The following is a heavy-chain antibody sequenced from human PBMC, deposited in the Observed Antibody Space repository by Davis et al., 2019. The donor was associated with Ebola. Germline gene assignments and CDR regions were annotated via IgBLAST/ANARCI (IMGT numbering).Heavy chain of an antibody. CDR2: ISAYNGNT. J-gene: IGHJ4*02. Sequence: ASVKVSCKASGYTFTSYGISWVRQAPGQGLEWMGWISAYNGNTNYAQKLQGRVTMTTDTSTSTAYMEVSSLRSEDTAVYYCARAPTWSQINYYCFDYWGQGTLVTVSS. V-gene: IGHV1-18*04. D-gene: IGHD3-10*01. CDR3: ARAPTWSQINYYCFDY. CDR1: GYTFTSYG.